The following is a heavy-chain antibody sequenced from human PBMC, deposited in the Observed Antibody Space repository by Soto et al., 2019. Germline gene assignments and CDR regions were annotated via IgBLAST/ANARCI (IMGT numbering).Heavy chain of an antibody. CDR3: AGVVGATRGGGNFDY. V-gene: IGHV1-69*02. Sequence: QVQLVQSGAEVKKPGSSVKVSCKASGGTFSSYTISWVRQAPGQGLEWMGRIIPILGIANYAQKFQGRVTIPADKSTSTAYMELSSRRSEDTAVYYCAGVVGATRGGGNFDYWGQGTLVTVSS. J-gene: IGHJ4*02. CDR1: GGTFSSYT. CDR2: IIPILGIA. D-gene: IGHD1-26*01.